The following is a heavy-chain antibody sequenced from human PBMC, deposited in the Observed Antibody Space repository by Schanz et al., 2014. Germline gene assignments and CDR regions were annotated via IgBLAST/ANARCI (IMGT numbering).Heavy chain of an antibody. J-gene: IGHJ6*02. CDR2: IRYDGSYK. CDR3: ARDRQQLVGRIGYYYGMDV. CDR1: GFIFGDYA. D-gene: IGHD6-13*01. V-gene: IGHV3-30*02. Sequence: VRLVESGGGLVQPGESLRLSCAASGFIFGDYAIHWVRQAPGKGLEWVAFIRYDGSYKYYADPVKARFSISRDNSKNTLYLQMNSLRAEDTAVYYCARDRQQLVGRIGYYYGMDVWGQGTTVTVSS.